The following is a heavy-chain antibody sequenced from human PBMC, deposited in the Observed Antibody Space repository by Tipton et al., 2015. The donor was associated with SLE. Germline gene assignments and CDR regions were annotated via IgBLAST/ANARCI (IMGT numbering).Heavy chain of an antibody. CDR2: IYYSGST. V-gene: IGHV4-59*11. CDR1: GGSISSHY. J-gene: IGHJ4*02. CDR3: ASGYYGSGSYSSY. Sequence: LRLSCTVSGGSISSHYWSWIRQPPGKGLEWIGYIYYSGSTNYNPSLKSRVTISVDTSKNQFSLKLSSVTAADTAVYYCASGYYGSGSYSSYWGQGTLVTVSS. D-gene: IGHD3-10*01.